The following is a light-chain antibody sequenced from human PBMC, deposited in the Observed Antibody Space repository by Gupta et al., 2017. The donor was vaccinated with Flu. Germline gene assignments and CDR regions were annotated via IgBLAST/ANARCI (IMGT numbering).Light chain of an antibody. CDR2: VNS. V-gene: IGLV1-40*01. J-gene: IGLJ3*02. CDR3: QSYDSSLSGYWV. CDR1: SSNIGAGDD. Sequence: QSVLTQPPSVSGAPGQRVTISCTGSSSNIGAGDDVHWSQQLPGAAPKLRIYVNSNRPSGVPDRFSGSKSGTSASLAITGLQAEDEGEYYCQSYDSSLSGYWVFGGGTKLTVL.